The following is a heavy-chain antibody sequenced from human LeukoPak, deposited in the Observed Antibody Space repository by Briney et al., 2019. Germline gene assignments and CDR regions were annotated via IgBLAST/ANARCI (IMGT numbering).Heavy chain of an antibody. Sequence: PGGSLRLSCAASGFTFNTYWMDWVRQAPGKGLEWVANIKQDGSEKLYVDSVKGRFTISRDNAKNSLYLQMNSLRAEDTVVYYCARGYDGGGYFQYWGQGTLVTVSS. CDR2: IKQDGSEK. D-gene: IGHD2-15*01. CDR1: GFTFNTYW. V-gene: IGHV3-7*01. J-gene: IGHJ1*01. CDR3: ARGYDGGGYFQY.